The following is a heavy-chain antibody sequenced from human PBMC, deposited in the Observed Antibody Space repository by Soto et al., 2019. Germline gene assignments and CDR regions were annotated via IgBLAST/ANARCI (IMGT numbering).Heavy chain of an antibody. CDR3: AKNLWELAYYFDH. D-gene: IGHD1-26*01. CDR2: ISYDGSNK. CDR1: GFTFSSYG. J-gene: IGHJ4*02. V-gene: IGHV3-30*18. Sequence: QVQLVESGGGVVQPGRSLRLSCAASGFTFSSYGMQWVRQAQGKGLELVAVISYDGSNKYYADSVKGRFTISRDNSTNTLSPQMNSLRAADTAVYYCAKNLWELAYYFDHGGEATLATVSS.